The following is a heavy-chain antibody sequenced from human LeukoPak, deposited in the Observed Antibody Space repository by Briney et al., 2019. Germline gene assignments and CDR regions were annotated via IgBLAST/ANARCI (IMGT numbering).Heavy chain of an antibody. CDR2: ISYGGSNK. CDR1: GFTFSSYG. Sequence: GRSLRLSCAASGFTFSSYGMHWVRQAPGKGLEWVAVISYGGSNKYYADSVKGRFTISRDNSKNTLYLQMNSLRAEDTAVYYCAILLAVPIFDYWGQGTLVTVSS. CDR3: AILLAVPIFDY. D-gene: IGHD3-3*02. V-gene: IGHV3-30*03. J-gene: IGHJ4*02.